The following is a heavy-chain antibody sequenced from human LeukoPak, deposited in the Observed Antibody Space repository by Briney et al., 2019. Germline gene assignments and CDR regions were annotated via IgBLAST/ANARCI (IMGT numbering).Heavy chain of an antibody. CDR3: ARVLRSGWSRPPGYYYYMDV. J-gene: IGHJ6*03. CDR2: IYPTGST. V-gene: IGHV4-39*07. Sequence: SETLSLTCTVSGGSIISSSFWWGWIRQPPGKGLEWIGNIYPTGSTYYNPSLKSRVTISVDTSKNQFSLKLSSVTAADTAVYYCARVLRSGWSRPPGYYYYMDVWGKGTTVTISS. D-gene: IGHD6-19*01. CDR1: GGSIISSSFW.